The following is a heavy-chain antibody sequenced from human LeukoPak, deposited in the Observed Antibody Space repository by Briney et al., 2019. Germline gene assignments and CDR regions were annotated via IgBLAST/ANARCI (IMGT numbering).Heavy chain of an antibody. V-gene: IGHV2-70*11. D-gene: IGHD2-21*01. CDR2: IDWDDDK. J-gene: IGHJ6*02. CDR3: ARITPGIPYGMDV. Sequence: SGPALVKPTQTLTLTCTFSGFSLSTSGMCVSWIRQPPGKALEWLARIDWDDDKYYSTSLKTRLIISKDTSKNQVVLTMTNMDPVDTATYYCARITPGIPYGMDVWGQGTTVTVSS. CDR1: GFSLSTSGMC.